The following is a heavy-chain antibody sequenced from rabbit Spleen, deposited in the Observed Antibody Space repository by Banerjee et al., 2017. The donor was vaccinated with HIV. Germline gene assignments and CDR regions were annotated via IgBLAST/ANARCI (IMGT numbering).Heavy chain of an antibody. D-gene: IGHD1-1*01. V-gene: IGHV1S7*01. Sequence: QLEESGGRLVQPGGSLTLSCKAYGFTISNYWMNWVRQAPGKGLEWIGIIYPITETTYYANWVNGRFTVSSDNAQNTVDLQMNSLTAADTATYFCAREDVGGSVSVWGQGTLVTVS. CDR2: IYPITETT. CDR1: GFTISNYW. J-gene: IGHJ4*01. CDR3: AREDVGGSVSV.